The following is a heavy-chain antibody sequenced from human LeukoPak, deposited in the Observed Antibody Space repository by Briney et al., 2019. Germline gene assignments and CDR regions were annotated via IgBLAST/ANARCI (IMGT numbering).Heavy chain of an antibody. CDR3: ARHMHYYYYGMDV. Sequence: PSETLSLTCTVSGYSISSGYYWGWIRQPPGKGLEWIGSIYHSGSTYYNPSLKSRVTISVDTSKNQFSLKLSSVTAADTAVYYCARHMHYYYYGMDVWGQGTTVTVSS. CDR1: GYSISSGYY. J-gene: IGHJ6*02. D-gene: IGHD2-2*01. V-gene: IGHV4-38-2*02. CDR2: IYHSGST.